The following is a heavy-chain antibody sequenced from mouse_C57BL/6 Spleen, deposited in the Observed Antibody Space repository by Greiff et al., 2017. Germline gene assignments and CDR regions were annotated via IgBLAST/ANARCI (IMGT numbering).Heavy chain of an antibody. Sequence: QVQLQQSGAELVKPGASVKLSCKASGYTFTSYWMQWVKQRPGQGLEWIGELDPYDSYTNYNQKFKGKATLTVDTSSSTAYMQLISLTSEDSAVYYCARSNGNLYYFDYWGQGTTLTVSS. CDR1: GYTFTSYW. CDR2: LDPYDSYT. V-gene: IGHV1-50*01. D-gene: IGHD1-1*01. CDR3: ARSNGNLYYFDY. J-gene: IGHJ2*01.